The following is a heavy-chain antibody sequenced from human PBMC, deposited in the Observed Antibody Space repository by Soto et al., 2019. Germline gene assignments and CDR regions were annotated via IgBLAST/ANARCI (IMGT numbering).Heavy chain of an antibody. CDR2: ISYTGTT. Sequence: SQTQSVTRTVAHVSISSVSYYWARIRKTPGKGLEWIGSISYTGTTYYNPSLTSRVTVSVDMSKNQFSLRLNSVTAADTAVYYCGSRPIFGFPYGPFDYWGQGALVTVSS. D-gene: IGHD3-10*01. CDR3: GSRPIFGFPYGPFDY. J-gene: IGHJ4*02. CDR1: HVSISSVSYY. V-gene: IGHV4-39*01.